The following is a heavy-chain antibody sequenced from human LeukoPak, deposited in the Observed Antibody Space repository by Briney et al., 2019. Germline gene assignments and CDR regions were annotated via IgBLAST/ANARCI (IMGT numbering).Heavy chain of an antibody. CDR2: INHSGST. Sequence: PSETLSLTCTVSGYSISSGYYWGWVRQPPGKGLEWIGSINHSGSTFYNPSLTSRVTMSVDTSNNNSSLQLRSVTAADTAVYYCARAVYCTSGGCYKTDYFDSWGQGTLATVSS. J-gene: IGHJ4*02. D-gene: IGHD2-2*02. V-gene: IGHV4-38-2*02. CDR1: GYSISSGYY. CDR3: ARAVYCTSGGCYKTDYFDS.